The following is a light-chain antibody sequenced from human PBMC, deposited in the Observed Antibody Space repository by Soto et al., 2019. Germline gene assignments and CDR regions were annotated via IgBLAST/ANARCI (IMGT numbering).Light chain of an antibody. V-gene: IGLV3-21*04. CDR3: QVWYSSSDHHVV. Sequence: SYELTQPPSVSVAPGKTARLTCGGNNIGSKSVHWYQQKPGQAPVLVIYYDSDRPSGIPERFSGSNSGNTATLTISRVEAGDEDDYYCQVWYSSSDHHVVFGGGTQLTVL. J-gene: IGLJ2*01. CDR1: NIGSKS. CDR2: YDS.